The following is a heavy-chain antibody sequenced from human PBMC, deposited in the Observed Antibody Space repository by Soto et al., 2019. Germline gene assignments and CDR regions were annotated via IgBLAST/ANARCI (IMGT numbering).Heavy chain of an antibody. CDR2: IWYDGSNK. CDR1: GFTFSSYG. CDR3: ARCSLRDQWFGELLGWDPGDY. J-gene: IGHJ4*02. D-gene: IGHD3-10*01. V-gene: IGHV3-33*01. Sequence: QVQLVESGGGVVQPGRSLRLSCAASGFTFSSYGMHWVRQAPGKGLEWVAVIWYDGSNKYYADSVKGRFTISRDNSKNTLYLQMNSLRAEDTAVYYCARCSLRDQWFGELLGWDPGDYWGQGTLVTVSS.